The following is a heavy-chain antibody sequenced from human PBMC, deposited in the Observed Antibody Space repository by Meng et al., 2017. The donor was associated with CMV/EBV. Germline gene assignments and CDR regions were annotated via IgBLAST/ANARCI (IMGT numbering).Heavy chain of an antibody. J-gene: IGHJ4*02. V-gene: IGHV3-7*01. CDR3: AKDGYSGYDYDY. D-gene: IGHD5-12*01. CDR1: GLTLSSYW. CDR2: IKQDGSEK. Sequence: GEPLKISCAASGLTLSSYWMGWVRQAPGKGMEWVANIKQDGSEKYYADYVKGRFTISRNKSKNTLYLQMNSLRAEDTAVYYCAKDGYSGYDYDYWGQGTLVTVSS.